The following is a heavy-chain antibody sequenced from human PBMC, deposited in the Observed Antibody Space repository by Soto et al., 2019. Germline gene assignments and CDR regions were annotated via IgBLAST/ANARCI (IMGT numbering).Heavy chain of an antibody. CDR2: IFYSGSP. Sequence: SETLSLTCTVSGGSITTYYWSWIRQSPGKGLEWILYIFYSGSPNYNPSLKSLVTISVETYQNQISLKLSSVTAADTAVYYCASDRDGFNXWGRGTLVTVSX. CDR3: ASDRDGFNX. V-gene: IGHV4-59*01. CDR1: GGSITTYY. D-gene: IGHD5-12*01. J-gene: IGHJ4*02.